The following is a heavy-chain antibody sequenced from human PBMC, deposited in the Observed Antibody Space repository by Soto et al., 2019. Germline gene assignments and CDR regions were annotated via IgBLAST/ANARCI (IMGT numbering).Heavy chain of an antibody. V-gene: IGHV3-30*19. CDR2: IWYDGSNK. CDR1: GFPFSSYG. D-gene: IGHD4-17*01. Sequence: GGSLRLSCAASGFPFSSYGMHWVRQAPGKGLEWVAVIWYDGSNKYYADSVKGRFTISRDNSKNALYLQMNSLRAEDTAVYYCARAPGDYALYYYYYGMDVWGQGTTVTVSS. J-gene: IGHJ6*02. CDR3: ARAPGDYALYYYYYGMDV.